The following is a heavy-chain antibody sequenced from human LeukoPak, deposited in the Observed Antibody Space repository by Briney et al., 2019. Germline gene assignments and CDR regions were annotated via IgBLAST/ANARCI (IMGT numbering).Heavy chain of an antibody. CDR1: GFTFTRSA. CDR3: AKRWDSTWSYFDL. CDR2: IQYDGDNK. D-gene: IGHD1-26*01. Sequence: PGGSLSLSCVASGFTFTRSAMHWVRQAPGKGLEGVAFIQYDGDNKYYADSVKGRFTISRDDSQNTLYLQMNSLTVEDTAVYYCAKRWDSTWSYFDLWGQGTLVTVSS. V-gene: IGHV3-30*02. J-gene: IGHJ4*02.